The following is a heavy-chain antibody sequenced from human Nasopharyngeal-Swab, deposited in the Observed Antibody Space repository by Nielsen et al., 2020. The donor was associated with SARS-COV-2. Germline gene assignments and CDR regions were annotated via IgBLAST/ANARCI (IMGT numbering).Heavy chain of an antibody. J-gene: IGHJ4*02. CDR2: INHSGST. Sequence: WIRQPPGKGLEWIGEINHSGSTNYNPSLTSRVTISVDTSKNQFSLKLSSVTAADTAVYYCARIYCSGGSGYAGIDYWGQGTLVTVSS. D-gene: IGHD2-15*01. CDR3: ARIYCSGGSGYAGIDY. V-gene: IGHV4-34*01.